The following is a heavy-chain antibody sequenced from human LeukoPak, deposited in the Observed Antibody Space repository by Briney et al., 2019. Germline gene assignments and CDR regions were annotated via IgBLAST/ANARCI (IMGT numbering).Heavy chain of an antibody. J-gene: IGHJ4*02. D-gene: IGHD3-22*01. CDR1: GGSISSYY. Sequence: SETLSLTCTVSGGSISSYYWSWIRQPPGKGLEWIGYIYYSGSTNYNPSLKSRVTISVDTSRNQFSLKLSSVTAADTAVYYCARVRDSSGYYYAPQDFDYWGQGTLVTVSS. CDR3: ARVRDSSGYYYAPQDFDY. CDR2: IYYSGST. V-gene: IGHV4-59*01.